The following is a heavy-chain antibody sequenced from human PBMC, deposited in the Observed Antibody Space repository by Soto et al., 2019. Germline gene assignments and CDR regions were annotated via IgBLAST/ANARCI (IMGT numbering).Heavy chain of an antibody. D-gene: IGHD3-22*01. CDR2: IRSKANSYAT. J-gene: IGHJ4*02. Sequence: GGSLRLSCAASGFTFSGSAMHWVRQASGKGLEWVGRIRSKANSYATAYAASVKGRFTISRDDSKNTAYLQMNSLKTEDTAVYYCTRPSRDSSGYFISGGPQFDYWGQGTLVTVSS. CDR3: TRPSRDSSGYFISGGPQFDY. CDR1: GFTFSGSA. V-gene: IGHV3-73*01.